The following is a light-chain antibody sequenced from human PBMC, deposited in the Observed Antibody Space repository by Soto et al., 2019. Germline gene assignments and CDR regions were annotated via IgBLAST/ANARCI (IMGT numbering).Light chain of an antibody. Sequence: DIVMTQSPLSLPVTPGEPASISCRSSQSLLHSNGYNYLDWYLQKPGQSPQLLIYLGSNRASGVADRFSGSGSGTDFTLKRSRVEDGDVGVYYCMQALQTPTFGQGTKVEIK. CDR3: MQALQTPT. CDR1: QSLLHSNGYNY. J-gene: IGKJ1*01. CDR2: LGS. V-gene: IGKV2-28*01.